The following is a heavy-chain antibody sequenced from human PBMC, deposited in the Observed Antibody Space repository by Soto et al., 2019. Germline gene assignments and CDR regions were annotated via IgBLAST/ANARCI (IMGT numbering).Heavy chain of an antibody. CDR1: GGSFSGYY. V-gene: IGHV4-34*01. CDR3: ARRGRGGYSGYVFSY. D-gene: IGHD5-12*01. Sequence: QVQLQQWGAGLLKPSETLSLTCAVYGGSFSGYYWSWIRQPPGKGLEWIGEINHSGSTNYNPSLKSRVTIAVDTSKTQFSMKLRSVTDADTAVYYCARRGRGGYSGYVFSYWGQGTLVTVSS. CDR2: INHSGST. J-gene: IGHJ4*02.